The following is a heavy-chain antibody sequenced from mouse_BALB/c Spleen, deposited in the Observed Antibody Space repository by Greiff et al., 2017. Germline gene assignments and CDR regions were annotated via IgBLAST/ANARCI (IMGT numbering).Heavy chain of an antibody. CDR1: GYTFTDYA. CDR2: ISTYYGNT. D-gene: IGHD2-3*01. Sequence: LVESGPELVRPGVSVKISCKGSGYTFTDYAMHWVKQSHAKSLEWIGVISTYYGNTNYNQKFKGKATLTVDTSSSTAYMQLSSLTSEDSAVYYCTRDGSFAYWGQGTSVTVSS. V-gene: IGHV1-67*01. CDR3: TRDGSFAY. J-gene: IGHJ4*01.